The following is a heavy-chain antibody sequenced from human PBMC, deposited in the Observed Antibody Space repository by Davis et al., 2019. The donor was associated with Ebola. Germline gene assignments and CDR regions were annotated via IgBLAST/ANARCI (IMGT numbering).Heavy chain of an antibody. D-gene: IGHD5-18*01. V-gene: IGHV1-18*04. J-gene: IGHJ6*02. CDR3: AREKRIQLWLNNGLDV. CDR2: ISGYNGNT. Sequence: ASVKVSCKASGYTFTSYGVSWVRQAPGQGLEWMGWISGYNGNTNYTDKLQGRLHLTTDTSTSTAYMELRSLRSDDTAVYYCAREKRIQLWLNNGLDVWGQGTTVTVSS. CDR1: GYTFTSYG.